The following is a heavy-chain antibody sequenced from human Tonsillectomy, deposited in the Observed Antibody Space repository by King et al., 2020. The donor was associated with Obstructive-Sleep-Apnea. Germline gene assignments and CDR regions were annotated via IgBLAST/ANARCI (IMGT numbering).Heavy chain of an antibody. CDR1: GGSCSDYY. CDR2: INHSRST. J-gene: IGHJ5*02. CDR3: ARGSGAADVNWFDP. Sequence: HVQLQQWGAGLLKPSETLSLTCAVYGGSCSDYYWSWIRQPPGKGLAWIGEINHSRSTNYNPSLKSRVTLSVDMSKSQFSLKLTSVTAADTAVYYCARGSGAADVNWFDPWGQGALVTVSS. D-gene: IGHD6-13*01. V-gene: IGHV4-34*01.